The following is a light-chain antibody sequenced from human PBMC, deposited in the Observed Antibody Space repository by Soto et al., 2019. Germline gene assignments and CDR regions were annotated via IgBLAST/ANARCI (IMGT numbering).Light chain of an antibody. J-gene: IGKJ1*01. CDR3: QQSYSTPWT. V-gene: IGKV1-39*01. CDR1: QSIRTY. Sequence: DIQMTQSPSSLSASVGDRVTITCRASQSIRTYLNWYQQKPGKAPNLLIYTVSNLQSGVSSRFTGSGSGTDFTLTISSLQPEDFGTYFCQQSYSTPWTFAHGTKVEIK. CDR2: TVS.